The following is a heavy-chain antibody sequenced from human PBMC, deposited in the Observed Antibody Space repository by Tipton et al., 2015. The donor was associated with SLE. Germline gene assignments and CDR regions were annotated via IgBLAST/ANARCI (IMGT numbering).Heavy chain of an antibody. CDR1: GGSFNGYF. V-gene: IGHV4-34*12. CDR2: IIHSGVT. CDR3: ARVAPAEVFDY. D-gene: IGHD2-2*01. J-gene: IGHJ4*02. Sequence: TLSLTCAVSGGSFNGYFWTWIRQPPGKGLEWIAEIIHSGVTNYNPSLRSRVTISVDMSKSQVSLKLSSVTAADTAVYYCARVAPAEVFDYWGQGTLVTVSS.